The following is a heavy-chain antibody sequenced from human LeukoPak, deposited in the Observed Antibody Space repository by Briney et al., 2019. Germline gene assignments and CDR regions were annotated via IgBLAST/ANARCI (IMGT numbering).Heavy chain of an antibody. CDR1: GFTFSSYA. D-gene: IGHD5-18*01. Sequence: GGSLRLSCAASGFTFSSYAMHWVRQAPGKGLEWVAVISYEGSNQYYADSVKGRFTISRDNAKNTMDLQMNRLRAEDTAVYYCARGGYSYGWINYYFDYWGQGTLVTVSS. V-gene: IGHV3-30*04. CDR3: ARGGYSYGWINYYFDY. CDR2: ISYEGSNQ. J-gene: IGHJ4*02.